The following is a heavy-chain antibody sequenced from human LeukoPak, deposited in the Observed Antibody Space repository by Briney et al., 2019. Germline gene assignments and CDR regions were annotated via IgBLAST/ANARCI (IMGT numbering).Heavy chain of an antibody. CDR2: ISGSGGNT. Sequence: GGSLRLSCAASGFTFSSYAMSWVRQAPGKGLEWVSAISGSGGNTYYADSVKGRFTISRDNSKNTLYLQMNSLRAEDTAVYYCAKGTTVTTFFDYWGQGTLVTVSS. CDR3: AKGTTVTTFFDY. V-gene: IGHV3-23*01. D-gene: IGHD4-11*01. CDR1: GFTFSSYA. J-gene: IGHJ4*02.